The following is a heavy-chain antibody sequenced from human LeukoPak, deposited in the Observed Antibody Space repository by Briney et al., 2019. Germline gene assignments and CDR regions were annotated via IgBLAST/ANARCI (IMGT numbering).Heavy chain of an antibody. CDR3: ARLRLTSSSFDY. Sequence: PSQTLSLTCTVSGGSISSYYWGWIRQPPGKGLEWIGSIYYSGSTYYNPSLKSRVTISVDTSKNQFSLKLSSVTAADTAVYYCARLRLTSSSFDYWGQGTLVTVSS. CDR2: IYYSGST. D-gene: IGHD6-6*01. CDR1: GGSISSYY. V-gene: IGHV4-39*07. J-gene: IGHJ4*02.